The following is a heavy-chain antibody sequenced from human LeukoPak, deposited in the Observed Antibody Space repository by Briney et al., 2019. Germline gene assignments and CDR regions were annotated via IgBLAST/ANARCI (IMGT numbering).Heavy chain of an antibody. V-gene: IGHV4-59*01. CDR2: IYYSGST. CDR3: ARGAGTTGAFDI. J-gene: IGHJ3*02. CDR1: GGSISSYY. Sequence: SETLSLTCTVSGGSISSYYCSWIRQPPGKGLEWIGYIYYSGSTNYNPSLKSRVTISVDTSKNQFSLKLSSVTAADTAVYYCARGAGTTGAFDIWGQGTMVTVSS. D-gene: IGHD1-1*01.